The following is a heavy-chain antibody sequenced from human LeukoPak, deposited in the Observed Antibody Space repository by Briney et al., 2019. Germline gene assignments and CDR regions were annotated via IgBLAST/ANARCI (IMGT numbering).Heavy chain of an antibody. D-gene: IGHD4-17*01. CDR2: ISSSSSYI. V-gene: IGHV3-21*04. CDR1: GFTFSSYS. J-gene: IGHJ4*02. CDR3: AKESTLTTVISYFDY. Sequence: PGGSLRLSCAASGFTFSSYSMNWVRQAPGKGLEWVSSISSSSSYIYYAGSVKGRFTISRDNSKNTLYLQMNSLRAEDTAAYYCAKESTLTTVISYFDYWGQGTLVTVSS.